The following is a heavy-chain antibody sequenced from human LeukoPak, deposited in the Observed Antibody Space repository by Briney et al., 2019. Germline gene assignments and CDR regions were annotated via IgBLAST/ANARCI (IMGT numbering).Heavy chain of an antibody. D-gene: IGHD3-10*02. V-gene: IGHV3-23*01. Sequence: GGSLRLSCAASGFTFNNYAMNWVRQAPGKGLEWLSYIRGGGGHTRYSASVKGRFTISSDNSKNILYLQMNSLRAEDTAIYYCAKCSASYYNDAFDIWGRGTMVTVSS. CDR3: AKCSASYYNDAFDI. CDR1: GFTFNNYA. CDR2: IRGGGGHT. J-gene: IGHJ3*02.